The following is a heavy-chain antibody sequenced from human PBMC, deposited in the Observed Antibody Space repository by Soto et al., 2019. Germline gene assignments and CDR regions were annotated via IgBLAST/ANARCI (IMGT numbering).Heavy chain of an antibody. CDR1: GGSISSSSYY. CDR2: IYYSGST. CDR3: ARLGGYYYDSSGYYWFDP. Sequence: SETLSLTCTVSGGSISSSSYYWGWIRQPPGKGLEWIGSIYYSGSTYYNPSLKSRVTISVDTSKNQFSLKLSSVTAADTAVYYCARLGGYYYDSSGYYWFDPWGQGTLVTSPQ. J-gene: IGHJ5*02. D-gene: IGHD3-22*01. V-gene: IGHV4-39*01.